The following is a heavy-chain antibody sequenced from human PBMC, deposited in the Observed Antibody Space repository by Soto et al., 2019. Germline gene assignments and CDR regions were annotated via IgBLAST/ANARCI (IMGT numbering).Heavy chain of an antibody. D-gene: IGHD3-10*01. CDR3: ARHGFGSLHGLVDV. CDR1: SGSITNYY. J-gene: IGHJ6*02. V-gene: IGHV4-59*08. Sequence: QVQLQESGPGLVKPSETLSLTCTVSSGSITNYYCSWFRQPQGKGLEWIGYIQYNGYSAYNLSLKGRVTMSMDPSKTQCSLRLESVTATDTAVYYCARHGFGSLHGLVDVWGQGTRVIVSS. CDR2: IQYNGYS.